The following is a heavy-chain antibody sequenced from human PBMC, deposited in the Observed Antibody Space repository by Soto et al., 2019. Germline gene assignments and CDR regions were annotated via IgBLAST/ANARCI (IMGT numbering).Heavy chain of an antibody. J-gene: IGHJ4*02. D-gene: IGHD1-1*01. CDR3: SCGRIRRWNPFDY. CDR1: GGSISSYY. CDR2: IYYSGST. V-gene: IGHV4-59*01. Sequence: QVQLQESGPGLVKPSETLSLTCTVSGGSISSYYWSWIRQPPGKGLEWIGYIYYSGSTNYNPSLKSRLPXTXDXXKNQCPLKLSSVTAAETAVYYCSCGRIRRWNPFDYRVQGTLVTVSS.